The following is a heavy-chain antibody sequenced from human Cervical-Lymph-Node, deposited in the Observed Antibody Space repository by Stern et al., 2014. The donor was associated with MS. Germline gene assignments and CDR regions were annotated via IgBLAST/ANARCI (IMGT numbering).Heavy chain of an antibody. V-gene: IGHV1-18*01. Sequence: QLVQSGAEVKKPGASVKVSCKASGYTFRSYGISWVRQAPGQGLEWMGWISAYNGNTKYAQKCQGRVTMTTDTSTSTAYMELRSLRSDDTAVYYCARVPVRFISSTNLYGDYESSDHWGQGTLVTVPS. CDR3: ARVPVRFISSTNLYGDYESSDH. D-gene: IGHD4-17*01. CDR1: GYTFRSYG. CDR2: ISAYNGNT. J-gene: IGHJ4*02.